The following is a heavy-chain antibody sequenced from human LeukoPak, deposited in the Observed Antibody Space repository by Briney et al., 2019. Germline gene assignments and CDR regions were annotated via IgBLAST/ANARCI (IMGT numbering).Heavy chain of an antibody. Sequence: SQTLSLTCTVSGXSISGSKYFGGGIRQPPGKRLGWIGTISYSGNTYYNPSLQSPVTTSVGTYKDHFSLERRSVTAADTAVYYCARESRRRADLHYWGQGTLVTVSS. J-gene: IGHJ4*02. CDR3: ARESRRRADLHY. V-gene: IGHV4-39*02. CDR2: ISYSGNT. CDR1: GXSISGSKYF. D-gene: IGHD6-6*01.